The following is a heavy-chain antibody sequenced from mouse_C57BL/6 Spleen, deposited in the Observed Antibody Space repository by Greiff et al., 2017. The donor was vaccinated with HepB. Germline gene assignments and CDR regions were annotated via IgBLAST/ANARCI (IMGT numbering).Heavy chain of an antibody. D-gene: IGHD1-2*01. J-gene: IGHJ2*01. CDR2: ISYSCST. Sequence: DVQLVESGPGLVKPSQSLSLTCTVTGYSITSGYGWNWIRQFPGNKLEWMGYISYSCSTNYNPSLKIRISITRDTSKNPFFLQLNSVSTEDTATYYCARTARRKYWGQGTTLTVSS. CDR1: GYSITSGYG. V-gene: IGHV3-2*02. CDR3: ARTARRKY.